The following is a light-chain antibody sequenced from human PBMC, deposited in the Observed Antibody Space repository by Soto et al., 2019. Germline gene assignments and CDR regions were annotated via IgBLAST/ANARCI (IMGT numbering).Light chain of an antibody. Sequence: VKKQYPASMSISQGQIATLSCRARQSVSSNLAWYQQKPGQAPRLLIYGASTRATGIPARFSGSGSGTEFTLTISSLQSEDFAVYYCQQYNKWPVAVAQGAKV. CDR1: QSVSSN. J-gene: IGKJ1*01. V-gene: IGKV3-15*01. CDR2: GAS. CDR3: QQYNKWPVA.